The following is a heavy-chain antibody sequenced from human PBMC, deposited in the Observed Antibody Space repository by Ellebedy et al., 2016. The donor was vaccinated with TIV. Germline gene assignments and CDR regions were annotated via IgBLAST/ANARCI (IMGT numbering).Heavy chain of an antibody. CDR3: ARPSRGCSSTSCYGGHYYYYYGMDV. J-gene: IGHJ6*02. D-gene: IGHD2-2*01. Sequence: ASVKVSCKGSGYSFTSYWIGWVRQMPGKGLEWMGIIYPGDSDTRYSPSFQGQVTISADKSISTAYLQWSSLKASDTAMYYCARPSRGCSSTSCYGGHYYYYYGMDVWGQGTTVTVSS. V-gene: IGHV5-51*01. CDR2: IYPGDSDT. CDR1: GYSFTSYW.